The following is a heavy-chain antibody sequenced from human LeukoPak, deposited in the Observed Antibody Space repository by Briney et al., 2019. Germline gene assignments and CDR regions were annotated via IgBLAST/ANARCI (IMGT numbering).Heavy chain of an antibody. D-gene: IGHD3-3*01. CDR3: ARVRFLEADYYFYGMDV. J-gene: IGHJ6*02. Sequence: GGSLRLSCAPSGFPFSSYSMNWVSQAPGKGLEWISSISSGGSYIYYADSLKGRFTISRDNAKNSLYLHMNSLRAEDTAVYYCARVRFLEADYYFYGMDVWGQGTTVTVSS. V-gene: IGHV3-21*01. CDR2: ISSGGSYI. CDR1: GFPFSSYS.